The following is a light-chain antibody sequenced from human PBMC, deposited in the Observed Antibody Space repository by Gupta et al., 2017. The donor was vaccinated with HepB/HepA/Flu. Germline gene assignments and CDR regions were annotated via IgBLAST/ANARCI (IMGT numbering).Light chain of an antibody. V-gene: IGLV2-14*03. J-gene: IGLJ2*01. Sequence: QSALTQPASVSGSPGQSITISCSGTSCDVGAYDHVSWYQPHPGKAPKLMIYGVNNRPSGVSDRFSGSKSGNTASLSISGLQAEDEADYFCNSYTTRSTVVFGGGTKLTVL. CDR2: GVN. CDR3: NSYTTRSTVV. CDR1: SCDVGAYDH.